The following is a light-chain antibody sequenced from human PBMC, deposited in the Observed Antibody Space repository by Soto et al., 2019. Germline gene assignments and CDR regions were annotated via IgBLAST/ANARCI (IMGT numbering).Light chain of an antibody. CDR3: QHYNSRPPYT. V-gene: IGKV3-15*01. Sequence: EVVMTQSPATLSVSPGERAILSCRASQSVRSNLAWYQQKPGQPPRLLIYDTFTRATGIPARFSGSGSETEFTLTISSLQSEDFAVYYCQHYNSRPPYTFGQGTKVEIK. J-gene: IGKJ2*01. CDR2: DTF. CDR1: QSVRSN.